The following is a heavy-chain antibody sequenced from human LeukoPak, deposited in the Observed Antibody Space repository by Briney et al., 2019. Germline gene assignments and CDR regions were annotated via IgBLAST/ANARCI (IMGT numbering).Heavy chain of an antibody. J-gene: IGHJ4*02. D-gene: IGHD6-19*01. CDR3: AKWVAVAGSFDY. V-gene: IGHV3-23*01. CDR2: ISGSGGST. CDR1: GFTFSSYA. Sequence: GGSLRLSCAASGFTFSSYAMSWVRQAPGKGLEWASAISGSGGSTYYADSVKGRFTISRDNSKNTLYLQMNSLRAEDTAVYYCAKWVAVAGSFDYWGQGTLVTVSS.